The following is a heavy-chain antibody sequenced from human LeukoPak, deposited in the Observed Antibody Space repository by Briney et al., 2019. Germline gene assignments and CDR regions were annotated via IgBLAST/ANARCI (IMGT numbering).Heavy chain of an antibody. D-gene: IGHD3-16*01. V-gene: IGHV3-74*01. Sequence: TGGSLRLSCSASGFPFSSYWIHWVRQAPGKGLVWVSRIDSDGSATNYADSVRGRFTISRDNAKNTLYLQMNSLRVEDTAMYYCARGVWGSRNFDLWGRGTLVTVSS. CDR1: GFPFSSYW. CDR2: IDSDGSAT. J-gene: IGHJ2*01. CDR3: ARGVWGSRNFDL.